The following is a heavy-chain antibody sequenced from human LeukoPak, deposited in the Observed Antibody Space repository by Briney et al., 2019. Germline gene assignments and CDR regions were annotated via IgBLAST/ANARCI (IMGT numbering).Heavy chain of an antibody. V-gene: IGHV3-30*18. J-gene: IGHJ4*02. CDR1: GFTFRSYG. D-gene: IGHD2-15*01. CDR3: AKEGPLYGAVVATDN. Sequence: GGSLRLSCAASGFTFRSYGMHWVRQAPAKGLEWVAVISYDGSNKYYADSVKGRFTISRDNSKNTLYLQMNSLRAEDTAVYYCAKEGPLYGAVVATDNWGQGTLVTVSS. CDR2: ISYDGSNK.